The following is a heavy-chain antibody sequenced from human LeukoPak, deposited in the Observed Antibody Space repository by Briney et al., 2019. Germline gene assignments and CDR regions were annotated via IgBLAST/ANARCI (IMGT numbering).Heavy chain of an antibody. D-gene: IGHD6-13*01. CDR1: GYTFTSYD. CDR3: EREVAMITVAAAGGIDY. V-gene: IGHV1-8*01. CDR2: MNPNSGNT. Sequence: ASVKVSCKASGYTFTSYDINWVRQATGQGLEWMGWMNPNSGNTGYAQKFQGRVTMTRNTSISTAYMELGSLRSDDTAVYYCEREVAMITVAAAGGIDYWGQGTLVTVSS. J-gene: IGHJ4*02.